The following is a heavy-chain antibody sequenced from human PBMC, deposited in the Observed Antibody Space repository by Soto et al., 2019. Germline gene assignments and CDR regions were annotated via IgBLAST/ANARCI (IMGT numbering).Heavy chain of an antibody. CDR1: GFTFSSYA. CDR3: GGVFYQAARAPATYYSGRDA. V-gene: IGHV3-30-3*01. Sequence: QVQLVESGGGVVQPGRSLRLSCAASGFTFSSYAMHWVRQAPGKGLEWVAVISYDGSNKYYADSVKGRFTISRDNSKKPLYQKMNTRRAGNRVFFYGGGVFYQAARAPATYYSGRDAGGKGT. CDR2: ISYDGSNK. D-gene: IGHD6-25*01. J-gene: IGHJ6*04.